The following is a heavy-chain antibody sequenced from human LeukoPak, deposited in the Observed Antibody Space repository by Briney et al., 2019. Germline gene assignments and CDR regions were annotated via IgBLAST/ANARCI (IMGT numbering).Heavy chain of an antibody. J-gene: IGHJ6*03. D-gene: IGHD4-17*01. V-gene: IGHV3-30*18. CDR2: ISYDGTDK. CDR3: AKDPVPQTHFYYYMDV. Sequence: GRSLRLSCAASGFTFSVYGMYWVRQPPGKGLEWVALISYDGTDKYHVDSVKGRFTISRDNSNNTLYLQMNSLRPDDTAVYYCAKDPVPQTHFYYYMDVWGKGTTVTVSS. CDR1: GFTFSVYG.